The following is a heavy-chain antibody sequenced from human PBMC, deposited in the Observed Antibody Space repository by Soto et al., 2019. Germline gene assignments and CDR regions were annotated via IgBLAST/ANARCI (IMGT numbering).Heavy chain of an antibody. Sequence: GGSLRLSCAASGFTFSNYAMHWVRQAPGKGLEWVAFISYDGSNKYYADSVKGRFTISRDNSKNTLYLQMNSLRAEDAAVYYCARGPSSLTRFDYWGQGTLVTVSS. CDR3: ARGPSSLTRFDY. D-gene: IGHD2-2*01. CDR1: GFTFSNYA. V-gene: IGHV3-30-3*01. CDR2: ISYDGSNK. J-gene: IGHJ4*02.